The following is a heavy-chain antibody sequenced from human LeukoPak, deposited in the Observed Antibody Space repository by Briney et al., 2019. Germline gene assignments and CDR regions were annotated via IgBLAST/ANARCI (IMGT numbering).Heavy chain of an antibody. CDR2: IYYSGST. CDR3: ARSPIYGRGYFDL. D-gene: IGHD4-17*01. J-gene: IGHJ2*01. Sequence: SETLSLTCTVSGGSISGSSYYWGWIRQPPGKGLEWIGSIYYSGSTYYNPSLKSRVTISVDTSKNQFSLKLSSVTAADTAMYYCARSPIYGRGYFDLWGRGTLVTVSS. V-gene: IGHV4-39*07. CDR1: GGSISGSSYY.